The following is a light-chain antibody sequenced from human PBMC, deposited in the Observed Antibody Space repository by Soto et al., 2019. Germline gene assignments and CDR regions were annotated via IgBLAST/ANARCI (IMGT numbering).Light chain of an antibody. CDR2: GAS. J-gene: IGKJ3*01. CDR1: QSVSSSF. V-gene: IGKV3-20*01. Sequence: EIVLTQSPGTLSLSPGERATLSCRASQSVSSSFLAWYQQRPGQAPRLIIFGASYRATGIPDRFSGTGSGTDFTLTISKLEPEDFAGYYCQHYGNSPPEYTFGPGTKVD. CDR3: QHYGNSPPEYT.